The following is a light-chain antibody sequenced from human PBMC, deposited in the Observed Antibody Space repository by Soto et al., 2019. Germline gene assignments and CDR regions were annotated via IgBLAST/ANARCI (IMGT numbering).Light chain of an antibody. CDR3: QQYGGPPPT. J-gene: IGKJ2*01. CDR1: QSVSSNY. Sequence: EIVLTQSPGTLSLSPGERATLSCRASQSVSSNYLAWYQQKPGQAPRILISGASSRATGIPDRFSGSGSGTDLTVTISSLEPEDFAGFYCQQYGGPPPTFGQATKLEIK. V-gene: IGKV3-20*01. CDR2: GAS.